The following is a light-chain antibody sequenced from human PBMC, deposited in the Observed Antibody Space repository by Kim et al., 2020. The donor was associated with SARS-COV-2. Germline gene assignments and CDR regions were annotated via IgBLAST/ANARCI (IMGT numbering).Light chain of an antibody. CDR1: HNNVGNQG. CDR3: SAWDSSLNVWV. J-gene: IGLJ3*02. Sequence: QTATHTYTGNHNNVGNQGAAWLQQHQGHPPKLLSYRNNNRPSGISERFSASRSGDTASLTITGLQPEDETDYYCSAWDSSLNVWVFGGGTQLTVL. V-gene: IGLV10-54*04. CDR2: RNN.